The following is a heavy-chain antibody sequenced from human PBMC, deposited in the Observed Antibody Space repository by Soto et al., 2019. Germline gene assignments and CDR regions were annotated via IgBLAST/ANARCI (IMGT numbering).Heavy chain of an antibody. Sequence: PGGSLRLSCAASGFTFSSYAMSWVRQAPGKGLEWVSGTTGSGGSAYYADSVKGRFTISRDNSENTLYLQMNSLRAEDTAVYYCVKAWTYYYDTSGPHFDYWGQGTLVTVSP. J-gene: IGHJ4*02. CDR2: TTGSGGSA. D-gene: IGHD3-22*01. CDR3: VKAWTYYYDTSGPHFDY. V-gene: IGHV3-23*01. CDR1: GFTFSSYA.